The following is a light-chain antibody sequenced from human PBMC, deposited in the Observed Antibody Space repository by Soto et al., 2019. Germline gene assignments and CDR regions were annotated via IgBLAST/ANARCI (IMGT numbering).Light chain of an antibody. CDR2: EVS. CDR3: ISYTSDDVRYV. V-gene: IGLV2-14*01. Sequence: QSALTQPASVSGTPGQSITISCTGSHSDVGIYDFVSWYQHHPGRAPKLIVSEVSHRPSGVSNRFSGSKSGNTASLTISGLQSEDEADYYCISYTSDDVRYVFGTGTKLTVL. J-gene: IGLJ1*01. CDR1: HSDVGIYDF.